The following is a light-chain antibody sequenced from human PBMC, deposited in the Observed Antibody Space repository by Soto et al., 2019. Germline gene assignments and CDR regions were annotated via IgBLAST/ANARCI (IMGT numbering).Light chain of an antibody. J-gene: IGKJ1*01. Sequence: DIQMTQSPSSLSASVGDRVSITCRASHDIRHYVAWYQQKPGQVTRLLIYGASPLQSGVPSRFSGSDSGTDFTLTISNLQPEEVSTYYCKHFGTFGQGTKVDI. CDR1: HDIRHY. V-gene: IGKV1-27*01. CDR2: GAS. CDR3: KHFGT.